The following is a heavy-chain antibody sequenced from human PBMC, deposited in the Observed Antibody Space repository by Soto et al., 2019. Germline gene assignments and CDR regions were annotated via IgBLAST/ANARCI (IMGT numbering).Heavy chain of an antibody. CDR2: IWDDGRTT. V-gene: IGHV3-33*01. CDR3: ARNYGEYEVFDI. J-gene: IGHJ3*02. CDR1: GFSFRSYG. Sequence: HVKLVESGGGVVQPGGSLTLSCVASGFSFRSYGMHWVRQAPGKGLEWLSVIWDDGRTTYYADSVKGRFTISRDNPKNTLSLQMNSLRVEDTAMFFCARNYGEYEVFDIWGQGTVVSVSS. D-gene: IGHD4-17*01.